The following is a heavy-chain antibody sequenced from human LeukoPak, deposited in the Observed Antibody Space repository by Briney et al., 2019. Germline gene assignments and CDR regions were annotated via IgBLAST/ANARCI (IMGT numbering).Heavy chain of an antibody. V-gene: IGHV4-4*02. CDR2: IYHSGNT. CDR1: GGSISSSNW. CDR3: ASLSGSYSFDY. J-gene: IGHJ4*02. D-gene: IGHD1-26*01. Sequence: SETLSLTCAVSGGSISSSNWWSWVRQPPGTGLEWIGEIYHSGNTNYNPSLKSRATISVDKSKNQFSLKLSSVTAADTAVYYCASLSGSYSFDYWGQGTLVTVSS.